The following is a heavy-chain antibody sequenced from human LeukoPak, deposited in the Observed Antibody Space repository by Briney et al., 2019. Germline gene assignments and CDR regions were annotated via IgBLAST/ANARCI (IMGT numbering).Heavy chain of an antibody. J-gene: IGHJ4*02. CDR3: AKDRSFLGASGFDY. Sequence: GGSLRLSCAASGFTFSSYAMHWVRQAPGKGLEWVSAISGSGGSTYYADSVKGRFTISRDNSKNTLYLQMNSLRAEDTALYYCAKDRSFLGASGFDYWGQRTLVTVSS. V-gene: IGHV3-23*01. CDR2: ISGSGGST. D-gene: IGHD4/OR15-4a*01. CDR1: GFTFSSYA.